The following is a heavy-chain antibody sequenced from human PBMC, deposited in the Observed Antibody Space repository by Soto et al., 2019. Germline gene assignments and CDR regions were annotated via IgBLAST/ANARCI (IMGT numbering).Heavy chain of an antibody. J-gene: IGHJ4*02. Sequence: GASVKVSCKASGGTFSSYAISWVRQAPGQGLEWMGGIIPIFGTANYAQKFQGRVTITADESTSTAYMELSSLRSEDTAVYYCARVFCSSTSCYRGYFDYWGQGTLAPVYS. V-gene: IGHV1-69*13. D-gene: IGHD2-2*01. CDR2: IIPIFGTA. CDR1: GGTFSSYA. CDR3: ARVFCSSTSCYRGYFDY.